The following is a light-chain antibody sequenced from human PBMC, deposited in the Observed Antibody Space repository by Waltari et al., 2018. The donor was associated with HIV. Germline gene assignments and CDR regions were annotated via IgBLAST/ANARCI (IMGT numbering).Light chain of an antibody. CDR2: LAS. CDR3: MQSLQTPRT. V-gene: IGKV2-28*01. J-gene: IGKJ4*01. CDR1: QSLLHSNGNNY. Sequence: IVMTQSPLSLPVSHGEPASIPCRSNQSLLHSNGNNYLDWYLHKSGQSPKLVIYLASIRATGVPDRVSGSGSGTDFTLKFSRVEAEDVGVYYCMQSLQTPRTFGGGTNVQIK.